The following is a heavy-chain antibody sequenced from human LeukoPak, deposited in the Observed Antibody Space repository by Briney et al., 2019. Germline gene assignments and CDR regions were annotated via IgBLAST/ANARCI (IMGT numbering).Heavy chain of an antibody. J-gene: IGHJ4*02. CDR1: GGSMSSDY. CDR3: ARQSSGCYDF. V-gene: IGHV4-59*01. CDR2: IHYSGST. Sequence: PSETLSLTCTVSGGSMSSDYWSWIRQPPGKGLEWIGYIHYSGSTNYNPSLNSRVTMSVDTSKNQFSLNLTSVTAADTAVYHCARQSSGCYDFWGQGTLVTVSS. D-gene: IGHD6-19*01.